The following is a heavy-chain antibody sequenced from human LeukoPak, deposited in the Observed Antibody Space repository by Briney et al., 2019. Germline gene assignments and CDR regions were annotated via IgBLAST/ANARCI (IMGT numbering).Heavy chain of an antibody. CDR2: ISGSGGST. V-gene: IGHV3-23*01. J-gene: IGHJ4*02. D-gene: IGHD1-7*01. Sequence: GGSLRLSCAASGFTFSSYTMSWVRQAPGKGLEWVSAISGSGGSTYYADSVKGRFTISRDNSKNTLYLQMNSLRAEDTAVYYCAKAYNWNYTPGYWGQGTLVTVSS. CDR1: GFTFSSYT. CDR3: AKAYNWNYTPGY.